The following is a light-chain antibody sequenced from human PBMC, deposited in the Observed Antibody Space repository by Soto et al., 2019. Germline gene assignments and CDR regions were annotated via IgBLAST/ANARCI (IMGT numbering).Light chain of an antibody. V-gene: IGKV3-20*01. CDR3: QQYGSSPYT. CDR2: GAS. J-gene: IGKJ2*01. Sequence: EIVLTQSPGTLSVSPGERATLSCRASQSVSSSYLAWYRQKPGQAPRLLIYGASSRATGIPDRFSGSGSGTDFTLTIIRLEPEDFAVYYCQQYGSSPYTFGQGTKLEIK. CDR1: QSVSSSY.